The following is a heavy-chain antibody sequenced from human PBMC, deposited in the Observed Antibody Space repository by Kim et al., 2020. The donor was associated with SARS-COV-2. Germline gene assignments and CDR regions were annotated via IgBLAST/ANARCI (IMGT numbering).Heavy chain of an antibody. CDR2: IYYSGST. V-gene: IGHV4-39*01. CDR3: ARHDPIWYSSSSRGRNWFDP. CDR1: GGSISSSSYY. D-gene: IGHD6-13*01. J-gene: IGHJ5*02. Sequence: SETLSLTYTVSGGSISSSSYYWGWIRQPPGKGLEWIGSIYYSGSTYYNPSLKSRVTISVDTSKNQFSLKLSSVTAADTAVYYCARHDPIWYSSSSRGRNWFDPWGQGTLVTVSS.